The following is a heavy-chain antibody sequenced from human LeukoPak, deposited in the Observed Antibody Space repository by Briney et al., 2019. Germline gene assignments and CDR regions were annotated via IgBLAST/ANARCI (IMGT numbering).Heavy chain of an antibody. D-gene: IGHD2-15*01. V-gene: IGHV4-38-2*02. CDR2: IYYSGST. CDR3: ARGAGCSGGSCEVYYMDV. Sequence: SETLSLTCTVSGYSISSGYYWGWIRQPPGKGLEWTGYIYYSGSTNYNPSLKSRVTISVDTSKNQFSLKLSSVTAADTAVYYCARGAGCSGGSCEVYYMDVWGKGTTVTVSS. CDR1: GYSISSGYY. J-gene: IGHJ6*03.